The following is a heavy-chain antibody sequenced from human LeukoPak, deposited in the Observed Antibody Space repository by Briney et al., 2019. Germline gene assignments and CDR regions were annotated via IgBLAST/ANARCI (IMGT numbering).Heavy chain of an antibody. CDR2: IRYDTSNE. CDR3: ARGGTVIKALDF. V-gene: IGHV3-30*02. CDR1: GFSFNNYG. Sequence: GGSLRLSCGASGFSFNNYGMHWVRQAPGKGLEWLTFIRYDTSNEYYAVSVEGRFTISRDNSKNTLYLEMNSLRPEDTAVYYCARGGTVIKALDFWGQGILVAVSS. D-gene: IGHD2-21*01. J-gene: IGHJ4*02.